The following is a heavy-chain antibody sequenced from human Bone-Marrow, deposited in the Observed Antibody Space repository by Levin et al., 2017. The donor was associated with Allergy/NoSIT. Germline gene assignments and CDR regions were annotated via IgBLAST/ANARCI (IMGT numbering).Heavy chain of an antibody. V-gene: IGHV5-51*01. CDR3: ARPYSSSWFNAFDV. CDR1: GYSFSSYW. D-gene: IGHD6-13*01. CDR2: MSPRDSEA. J-gene: IGHJ3*01. Sequence: GGSLRLSCKASGYSFSSYWIGWVRQMPGKGLEWMGIMSPRDSEATYGPSFQGHVTFSVDKSIRTAYLQWSSLRASDTAMYYCARPYSSSWFNAFDVWGQGTMVTVSS.